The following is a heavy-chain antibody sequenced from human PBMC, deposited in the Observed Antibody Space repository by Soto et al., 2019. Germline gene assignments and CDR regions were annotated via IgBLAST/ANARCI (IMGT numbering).Heavy chain of an antibody. CDR3: AKELAVAWMSPLDF. V-gene: IGHV3-9*01. CDR1: GFTFDAYA. Sequence: EVQLVESGGTLVQPGSSLRLSCAASGFTFDAYAMHWVRQAPGKGPEWVSGICKKSGCSGYADSVKGRFTISRDNARRSLYLQMNSLRSDDTALYYCAKELAVAWMSPLDFWGQGTLVTVSS. CDR2: ICKKSGCS. D-gene: IGHD6-19*01. J-gene: IGHJ4*02.